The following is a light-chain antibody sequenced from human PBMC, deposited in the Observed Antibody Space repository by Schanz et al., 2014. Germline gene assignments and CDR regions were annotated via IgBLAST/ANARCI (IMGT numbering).Light chain of an antibody. J-gene: IGKJ1*01. CDR1: QDIRNE. V-gene: IGKV1-6*01. CDR3: LQDYNYPWT. CDR2: AAT. Sequence: AIQMTQSPSSLSASVGDRVTITCRASQDIRNELGWYQQKPGKAPNLLIYAATHLRSGVPSRFSGSGSGTDFTLTISSLQPEDFATYYCLQDYNYPWTFGQGTKVEIK.